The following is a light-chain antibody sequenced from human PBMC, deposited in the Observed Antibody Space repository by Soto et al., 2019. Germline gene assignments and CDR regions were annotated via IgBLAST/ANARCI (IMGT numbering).Light chain of an antibody. CDR2: NTN. CDR3: VLYMGSGINVL. CDR1: SGSVSTNHY. J-gene: IGLJ3*02. V-gene: IGLV8-61*01. Sequence: QTVVTQEPSFSVSPGGTVTLTCGLSSGSVSTNHYPSWYQQTPGQAPRTLIYNTNARSSGVPDRFSGSILGRKAVLTITGAQADDESDYYCVLYMGSGINVLFGGGTQLTVL.